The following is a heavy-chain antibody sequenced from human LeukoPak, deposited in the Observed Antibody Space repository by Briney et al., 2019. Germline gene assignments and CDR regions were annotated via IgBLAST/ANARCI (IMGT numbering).Heavy chain of an antibody. D-gene: IGHD7-27*01. Sequence: GGSLRLSCAASGFTFSSYWMSWVRQAPGKGLEWVSGINWNGGSTGYADSVKGRFTISRDNAKNSLYLQMNSLRAEDTALYYCARDGDHYYMDVWGKGTTVTVSS. CDR1: GFTFSSYW. CDR3: ARDGDHYYMDV. CDR2: INWNGGST. V-gene: IGHV3-20*04. J-gene: IGHJ6*03.